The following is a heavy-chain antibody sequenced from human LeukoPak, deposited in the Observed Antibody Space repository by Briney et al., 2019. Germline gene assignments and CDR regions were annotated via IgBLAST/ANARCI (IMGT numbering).Heavy chain of an antibody. D-gene: IGHD3-3*01. J-gene: IGHJ1*01. Sequence: ASVKVSCKASGYTFTSYDINWVRQATGQGLEWMGWISAYNGNTNYAQKFQGRVTMTRDTSISTAYMELSRLRSDDTAVYYCARGITIFGVVTAEYFQHWGQGTLVTVSS. CDR2: ISAYNGNT. V-gene: IGHV1-2*02. CDR1: GYTFTSYD. CDR3: ARGITIFGVVTAEYFQH.